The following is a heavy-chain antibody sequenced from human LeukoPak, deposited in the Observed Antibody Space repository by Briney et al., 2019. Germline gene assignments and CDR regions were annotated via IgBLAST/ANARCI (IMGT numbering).Heavy chain of an antibody. J-gene: IGHJ4*02. CDR3: ARAHTAMVGYDY. V-gene: IGHV3-64*01. CDR1: GFTFSSYA. Sequence: GGSLRLSCAASGFTFSSYAMHWVRQAPGKGLEYVSAISSNGGSTYYANSVKGRFTISRDNSKNTLYLQRGSLRAEDMAVYYCARAHTAMVGYDYWGQGTLATVSS. CDR2: ISSNGGST. D-gene: IGHD5-18*01.